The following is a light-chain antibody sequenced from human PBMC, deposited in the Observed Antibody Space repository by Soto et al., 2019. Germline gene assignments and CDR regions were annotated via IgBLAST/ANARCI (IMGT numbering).Light chain of an antibody. J-gene: IGLJ2*01. Sequence: QAVVTQSPSASASLGASVKLTCTLSSGHSTYAISWHQQQPEKGPRYLMKVNSDGSHSKGGGIPDRFSGSSSGAERYLTISSLQTEDEADYYCQTWGTSVVFGGGTKVTVL. CDR2: VNSDGSH. CDR3: QTWGTSVV. CDR1: SGHSTYA. V-gene: IGLV4-69*01.